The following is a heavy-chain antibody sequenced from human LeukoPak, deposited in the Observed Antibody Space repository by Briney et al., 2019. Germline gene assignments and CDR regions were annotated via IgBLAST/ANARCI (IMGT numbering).Heavy chain of an antibody. D-gene: IGHD5-12*01. CDR2: IYPSDSDT. CDR1: GYSFTSYW. Sequence: GESLKISCKGSGYSFTSYWIGWVRQMPRKGQEWMGIIYPSDSDTTYSPSFQGQVTISADKSISTAYLQWSSLKASDTAMYYCARQRKGGYSLTWGQGTLVTVSS. J-gene: IGHJ5*02. CDR3: ARQRKGGYSLT. V-gene: IGHV5-51*01.